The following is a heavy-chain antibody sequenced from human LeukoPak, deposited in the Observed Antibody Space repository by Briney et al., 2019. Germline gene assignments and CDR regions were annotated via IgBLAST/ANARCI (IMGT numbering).Heavy chain of an antibody. Sequence: PGGSLRLSCAASGFTVSGTHMSWVRQAPGKGLEWVSAMYTGGTTYYAVSVTGRFTVSRDTSRNTLFLHMDSLRAEDTAVYYCAKDEVTSGGGLASWGQGTLVIVSS. CDR3: AKDEVTSGGGLAS. D-gene: IGHD2-21*02. V-gene: IGHV3-53*01. CDR1: GFTVSGTH. J-gene: IGHJ5*01. CDR2: MYTGGTT.